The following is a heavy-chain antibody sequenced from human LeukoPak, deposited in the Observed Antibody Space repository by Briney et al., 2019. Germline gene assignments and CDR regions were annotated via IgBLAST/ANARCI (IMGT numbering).Heavy chain of an antibody. CDR3: ARQEWGNWFDP. V-gene: IGHV4-59*08. CDR1: GGSLKGHY. J-gene: IGHJ5*02. CDR2: IYSSGST. Sequence: SETLSLTCTVSGGSLKGHYWNWIRQTPEMGLEWIGDIYSSGSTKLNPSLKSRVIISLDTSKSQFSLKLSSVTAADTAVYYCARQEWGNWFDPWGQGTLVTVSS. D-gene: IGHD1-26*01.